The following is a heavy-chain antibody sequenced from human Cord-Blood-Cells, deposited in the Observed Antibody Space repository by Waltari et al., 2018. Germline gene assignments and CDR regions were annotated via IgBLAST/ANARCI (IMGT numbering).Heavy chain of an antibody. V-gene: IGHV5-51*01. J-gene: IGHJ3*02. CDR3: ARGLGGYAFDI. D-gene: IGHD3-16*01. CDR1: GYSFTSYW. Sequence: TISCKGSGYSFTSYWIGWVRQMPGKGLAWIGIIFPGESETRYSPSCLGQVTISADKSISTAYLRWSSLRASDTAMYYCARGLGGYAFDIWGQGTMVTVSS. CDR2: IFPGESET.